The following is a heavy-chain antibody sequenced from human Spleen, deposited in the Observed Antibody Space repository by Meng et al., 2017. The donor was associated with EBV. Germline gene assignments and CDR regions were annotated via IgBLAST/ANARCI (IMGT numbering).Heavy chain of an antibody. CDR3: ASLLTGEGGWFDP. Sequence: HAPVRALYKPSSVPSLACAVCGGSIRGVDFPTAGFYWRWVRQPPGKRLEWIVYIYYCGTTYSNPSLKSRVSISLDTSKNQFSLKLSSVTAADTAVYYCASLLTGEGGWFDPWGQGTLVTVSS. J-gene: IGHJ5*02. CDR2: IYYCGTT. D-gene: IGHD3-9*01. CDR1: GGSIRGVDFPTAGFY. V-gene: IGHV4-30-4*01.